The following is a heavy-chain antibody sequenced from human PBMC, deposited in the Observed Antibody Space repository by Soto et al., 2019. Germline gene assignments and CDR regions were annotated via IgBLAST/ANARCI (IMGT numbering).Heavy chain of an antibody. CDR3: ARVERGTATTVVDAFDI. CDR1: GGSVSSGSYY. V-gene: IGHV4-34*01. CDR2: MSHSGGT. J-gene: IGHJ3*02. Sequence: QVQLQQWGAGLLKPSETLSLTCAVYGGSVSSGSYYWSWIRQPPGKGLEWIGEMSHSGGTHFNPSLKSRVTISVDTSKNQFSLTMSFVTAADTALHYCARVERGTATTVVDAFDIWGPGQWSPSL. D-gene: IGHD1-1*01.